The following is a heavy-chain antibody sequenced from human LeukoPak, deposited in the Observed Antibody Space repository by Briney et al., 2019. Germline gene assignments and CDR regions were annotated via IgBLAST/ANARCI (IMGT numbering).Heavy chain of an antibody. D-gene: IGHD6-19*01. CDR1: GFTFSSYA. J-gene: IGHJ3*02. V-gene: IGHV3-30-3*01. CDR3: ARGSPARAFDT. CDR2: ISYDGSNK. Sequence: PGRSLRLSCAASGFTFSSYAMHWVRQAPGKGLEWVAVISYDGSNKYYADSVKGRFTISRDNSKNTLYLQMNSLRAEDTAVYYCARGSPARAFDTWGQGTMVTVSS.